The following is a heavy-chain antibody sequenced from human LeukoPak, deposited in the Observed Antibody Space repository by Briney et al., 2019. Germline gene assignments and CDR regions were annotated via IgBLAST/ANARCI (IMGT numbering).Heavy chain of an antibody. CDR3: AELGITMIGGV. J-gene: IGHJ6*04. CDR1: GFTFSSYW. D-gene: IGHD3-10*02. CDR2: IKQDGSEK. Sequence: PGGSLRLSCAASGFTFSSYWMSWGRQAPGKGLEGGANIKQDGSEKYYVDSVKGRFTISRDNAKNSLYLQRNRLRAEDTAVYYCAELGITMIGGVWGKGTTVTISS. V-gene: IGHV3-7*01.